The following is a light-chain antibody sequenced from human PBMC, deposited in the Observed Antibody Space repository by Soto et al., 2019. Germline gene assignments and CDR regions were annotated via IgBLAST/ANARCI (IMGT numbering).Light chain of an antibody. Sequence: QSVLTQPPSASGTPGQRVTISCSGSTSNIGSNSVHWYQQLPGTAPKLLIYSHNQRPSGVPDRFSGSKSGTSASLAISGLQSEDEADYYCAAWDDSLNGYVVFGGGTKPPS. CDR1: TSNIGSNS. V-gene: IGLV1-44*01. CDR3: AAWDDSLNGYVV. J-gene: IGLJ2*01. CDR2: SHN.